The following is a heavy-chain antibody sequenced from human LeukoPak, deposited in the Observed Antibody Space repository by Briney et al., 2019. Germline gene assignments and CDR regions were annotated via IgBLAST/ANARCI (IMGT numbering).Heavy chain of an antibody. Sequence: ASVKVSCKASGYTFTSYGISWVRQAPGQGLEWMGWISAYNGNTNYAQKLQGRVTMTTDTSTSTVYMELRSLRSDDTAVYYCARDLEPTYYDILTGYYPDGYWGQGTLATVSS. CDR1: GYTFTSYG. D-gene: IGHD3-9*01. CDR3: ARDLEPTYYDILTGYYPDGY. CDR2: ISAYNGNT. J-gene: IGHJ4*02. V-gene: IGHV1-18*01.